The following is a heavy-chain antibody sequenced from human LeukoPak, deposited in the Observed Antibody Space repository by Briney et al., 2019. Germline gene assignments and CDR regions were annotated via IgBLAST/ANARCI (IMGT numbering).Heavy chain of an antibody. V-gene: IGHV3-21*01. CDR3: ARDYSSGWFGDYMDV. CDR1: GFTFSTYT. CDR2: ISSSSSYI. D-gene: IGHD6-19*01. J-gene: IGHJ6*03. Sequence: NPGGSLRLSCAASGFTFSTYTMNWVRQAPGKGLEWVSSISSSSSYIYYADSVKGRFTISRDNAKNSPYLQMNSLRAEDTAVYYCARDYSSGWFGDYMDVWGKGTTVTVSS.